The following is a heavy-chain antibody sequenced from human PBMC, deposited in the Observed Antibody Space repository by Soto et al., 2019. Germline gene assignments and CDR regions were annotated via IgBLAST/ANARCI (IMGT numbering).Heavy chain of an antibody. V-gene: IGHV3-30*18. D-gene: IGHD3-22*01. CDR2: TSYDGSNK. CDR3: AKDASMIVVRHAFDI. J-gene: IGHJ3*02. CDR1: GFTFSNYG. Sequence: PGGSLRLSCAASGFTFSNYGMHWVRQAPGKGLEWVAVTSYDGSNKYYADSVKGRFTISRDNSKNTLYLQMNSLRAEDTAVYYCAKDASMIVVRHAFDIWGQGTMVTVSS.